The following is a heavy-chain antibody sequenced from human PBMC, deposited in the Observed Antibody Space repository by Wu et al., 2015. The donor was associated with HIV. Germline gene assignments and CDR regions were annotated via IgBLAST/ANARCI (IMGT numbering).Heavy chain of an antibody. Sequence: QVQLQESGPGLVKPSETLSLTCTVSGGSISGYFWTWIRQPPGKGLEWIGFINHSGSTNYNPSLKSRVTISVDTSKNQFSLKLNSVTAADTAVYYCARDSTTIAFDIWGQGTMVTVSS. D-gene: IGHD5-12*01. J-gene: IGHJ3*02. CDR3: ARDSTTIAFDI. CDR2: INHSGST. CDR1: GGSISGYF. V-gene: IGHV4-59*01.